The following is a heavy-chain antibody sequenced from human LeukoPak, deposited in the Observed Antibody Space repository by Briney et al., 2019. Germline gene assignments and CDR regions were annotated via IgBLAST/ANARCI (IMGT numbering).Heavy chain of an antibody. Sequence: GGSLRLSCAASGFTFSSYGMHWVRQAPGKGLEWVAVISYDGSNKYYADSVKGRFTISRDNSKNTLYLQMNSLRAEDTAVYYCARTVDRIQLWLFFDYWGQGTLVTVSS. V-gene: IGHV3-30*19. CDR3: ARTVDRIQLWLFFDY. CDR1: GFTFSSYG. D-gene: IGHD5-18*01. J-gene: IGHJ4*02. CDR2: ISYDGSNK.